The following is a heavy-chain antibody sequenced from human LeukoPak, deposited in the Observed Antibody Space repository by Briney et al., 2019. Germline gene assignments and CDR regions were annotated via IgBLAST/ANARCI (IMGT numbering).Heavy chain of an antibody. J-gene: IGHJ4*02. CDR1: GFPFSTYA. V-gene: IGHV3-23*01. Sequence: PGGSLRVSCVVSGFPFSTYAMSWIRQSLGEGLEWVSSIGNTGGNIYYADSVKGRFTISRDNSKNTLYLQMNSLRAEDTAVYYCAKYRGFGDSYDSWGQGTLVTVSS. CDR2: IGNTGGNI. CDR3: AKYRGFGDSYDS. D-gene: IGHD3-10*01.